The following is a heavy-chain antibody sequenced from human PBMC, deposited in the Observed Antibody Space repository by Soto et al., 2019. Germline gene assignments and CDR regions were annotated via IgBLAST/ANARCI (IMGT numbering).Heavy chain of an antibody. V-gene: IGHV3-30*18. J-gene: IGHJ6*02. CDR3: AKVAGGSGSDYFGRDDYDYGMDV. CDR2: ISYDGSNK. CDR1: GFTFSSYG. D-gene: IGHD3-10*01. Sequence: QVQLVESGGGVVQPGRSLRLSCAASGFTFSSYGMHWVRQAPGKGLEWVAVISYDGSNKYYADSVKGRFTISRDNSKNTLYLQMNSLRAEDTAVYYCAKVAGGSGSDYFGRDDYDYGMDVWGQGTTVTVSS.